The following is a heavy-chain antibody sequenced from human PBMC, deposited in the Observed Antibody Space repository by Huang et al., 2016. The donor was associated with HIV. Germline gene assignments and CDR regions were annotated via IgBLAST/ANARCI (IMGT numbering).Heavy chain of an antibody. CDR3: ARRGGWGADAFDF. Sequence: QLQLQESGPTLVKPSETLSLTCTVSGGSISSDGHYWGWIRQPPGKVLEWIGHIYYSGYTDDDPSLRSRVSIAVDTSKNQFSLKLTSVTAADTAIYYCARRGGWGADAFDFWGQGTMVTVSS. D-gene: IGHD7-27*01. CDR1: GGSISSDGHY. CDR2: IYYSGYT. J-gene: IGHJ3*01. V-gene: IGHV4-39*01.